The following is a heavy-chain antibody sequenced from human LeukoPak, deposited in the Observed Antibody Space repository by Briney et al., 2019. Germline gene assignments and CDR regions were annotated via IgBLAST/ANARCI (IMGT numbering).Heavy chain of an antibody. Sequence: PGGSLRLSCAASGFTFSSYSMNWVRQAPGKGLEWVSSIGSSSSYIYYADSAKGRFSISRDNVKNSLYLQMNSLRAEDTAVYYCARGATVRTPPLDYWGQGTLVTVSS. V-gene: IGHV3-21*01. CDR2: IGSSSSYI. CDR3: ARGATVRTPPLDY. CDR1: GFTFSSYS. D-gene: IGHD4-23*01. J-gene: IGHJ4*02.